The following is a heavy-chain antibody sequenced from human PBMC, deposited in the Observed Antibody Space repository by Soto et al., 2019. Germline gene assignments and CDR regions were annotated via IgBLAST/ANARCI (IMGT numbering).Heavy chain of an antibody. V-gene: IGHV5-51*01. CDR1: VYSFTSYG. D-gene: IGHD2-2*01. CDR2: IYPGDSDT. J-gene: IGHJ5*02. CDR3: ARLVNGDIVVVPAANWFDP. Sequence: PGESLKISCKGSVYSFTSYGIGWLRQMPGKGLEWMGTIYPGDSDTRYSPSFQGRVTISADKSISTGYLQWRSLKASDTAMYYCARLVNGDIVVVPAANWFDPWGQRNLVTVSS.